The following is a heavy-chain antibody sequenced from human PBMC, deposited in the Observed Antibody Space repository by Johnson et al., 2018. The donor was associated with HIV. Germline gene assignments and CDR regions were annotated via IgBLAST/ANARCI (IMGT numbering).Heavy chain of an antibody. D-gene: IGHD1-26*01. Sequence: VQLVESGGGLVQPGRSLRLSCAASGFTFDDYAMHWVRQAPGKGLEWVSGISWNSGSIGYADSVKGRFTISRDNAKNSLYLQLNSLRAEDTALYYCAKSEWELALGAVDIWGQGTMVTVSS. V-gene: IGHV3-9*01. CDR1: GFTFDDYA. CDR3: AKSEWELALGAVDI. CDR2: ISWNSGSI. J-gene: IGHJ3*02.